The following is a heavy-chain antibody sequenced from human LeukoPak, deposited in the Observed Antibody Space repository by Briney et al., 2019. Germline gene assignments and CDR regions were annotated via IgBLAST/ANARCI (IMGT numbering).Heavy chain of an antibody. CDR3: TKGTIWLPFDY. D-gene: IGHD5-18*01. CDR2: ISGSGGST. Sequence: PGRSLRLSCAVSGFTFSNDAMRWARQAPGKGLEWVSAISGSGGSTYYADSVKGRFTISRDNSKNTLYLQMNSLRAEDTAVYYCTKGTIWLPFDYWGQGTLVTVSS. CDR1: GFTFSNDA. V-gene: IGHV3-23*01. J-gene: IGHJ4*02.